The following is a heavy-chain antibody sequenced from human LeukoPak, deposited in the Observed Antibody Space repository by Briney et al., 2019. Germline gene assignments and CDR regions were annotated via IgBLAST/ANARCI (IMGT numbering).Heavy chain of an antibody. CDR3: ARAASGGGFDY. V-gene: IGHV4-61*01. D-gene: IGHD2-15*01. CDR2: IYYSGST. Sequence: QPPETLSLTCTVSGGSVSSGSYYWSWIRQPPGKGLEWIGYIYYSGSTNYNPSLKSRVTISVDTSKNQFSLKLSSVTAADTAVYYCARAASGGGFDYWGQGTLVTVSS. J-gene: IGHJ4*02. CDR1: GGSVSSGSYY.